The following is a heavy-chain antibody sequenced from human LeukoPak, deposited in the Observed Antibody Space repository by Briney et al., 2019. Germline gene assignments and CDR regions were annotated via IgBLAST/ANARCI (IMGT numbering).Heavy chain of an antibody. J-gene: IGHJ3*02. CDR1: EFSLRSYS. V-gene: IGHV3-48*01. Sequence: GGSLRLSCGASEFSLRSYSMDWVRQAPGKGLEWVSHINSGSSTIYYADSVKGRFTISRDNAGNSLYLHMNSLRAEGTAVYYCARVLLERPGIDSFDMWGQGTMVTVSS. CDR2: INSGSSTI. D-gene: IGHD1-1*01. CDR3: ARVLLERPGIDSFDM.